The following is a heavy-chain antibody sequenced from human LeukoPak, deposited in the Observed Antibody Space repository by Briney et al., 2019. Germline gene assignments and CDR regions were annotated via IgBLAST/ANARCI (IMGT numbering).Heavy chain of an antibody. J-gene: IGHJ4*02. V-gene: IGHV3-21*01. CDR1: GFTFSSYS. Sequence: GGSLRLSCAASGFTFSSYSMNWVRQAPGKGLEWVSSISSSSSYIYYADSVKGRSTISRDNAKNSLYLQMNSLRAEDTAVYYCARDTQLHFDYWGQGTLVTVSS. CDR3: ARDTQLHFDY. D-gene: IGHD2-2*01. CDR2: ISSSSSYI.